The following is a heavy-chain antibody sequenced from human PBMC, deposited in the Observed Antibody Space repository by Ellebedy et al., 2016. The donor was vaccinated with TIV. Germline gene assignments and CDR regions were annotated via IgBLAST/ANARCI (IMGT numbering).Heavy chain of an antibody. CDR3: ASESNSGYFDY. CDR1: GASISSYY. D-gene: IGHD4-11*01. V-gene: IGHV4-59*08. CDR2: IYYSGST. Sequence: MPSETLSLTCTVSGASISSYYWSWIRQPPGKGLEWIGHIYYSGSTNYNPSLKSRVTISVDTSKTQFSLKLSSVTAADTAVYYCASESNSGYFDYWGQGILVTVSS. J-gene: IGHJ4*02.